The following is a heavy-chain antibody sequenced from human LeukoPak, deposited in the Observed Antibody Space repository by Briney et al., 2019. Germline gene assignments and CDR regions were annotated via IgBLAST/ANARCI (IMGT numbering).Heavy chain of an antibody. CDR2: IIPIFGTA. CDR1: GGTFSSYA. D-gene: IGHD2-2*01. J-gene: IGHJ4*02. Sequence: ASVKVSCKASGGTFSSYAISWVRQAPGQGLERMGGIIPIFGTANYAQKFQGRVTITTDESTSTAYMELNSLRAEDTAVYYCARDGGLYCSSTSCYDPFDYWGQGTLVTVSS. CDR3: ARDGGLYCSSTSCYDPFDY. V-gene: IGHV1-69*05.